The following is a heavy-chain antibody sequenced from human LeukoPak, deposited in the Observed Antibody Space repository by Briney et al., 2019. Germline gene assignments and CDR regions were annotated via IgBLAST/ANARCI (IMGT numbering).Heavy chain of an antibody. J-gene: IGHJ4*02. CDR1: GGSFSGYY. CDR3: ARYGIRAYFDY. Sequence: SETLSLTCVVYGGSFSGYYWSWIRQPPGKGLEWIGEINHSGSTNYNPSLKSRVTISVDTSKNQFSLKLSSVTAADTAVYYCARYGIRAYFDYWGQGTLVTVSS. D-gene: IGHD4-17*01. V-gene: IGHV4-34*01. CDR2: INHSGST.